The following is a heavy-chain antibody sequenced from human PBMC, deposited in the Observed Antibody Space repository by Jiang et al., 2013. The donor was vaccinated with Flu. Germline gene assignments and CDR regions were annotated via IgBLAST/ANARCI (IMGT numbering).Heavy chain of an antibody. V-gene: IGHV3-15*01. CDR1: GFTFSNAW. J-gene: IGHJ1*01. CDR3: TTHSPDYGPYFQH. CDR2: IKSKTDGGTT. D-gene: IGHD4-17*01. Sequence: QLVESGGGLVKPGGSLRLSCAASGFTFSNAWMSWVRQAPGKGLEWVGRIKSKTDGGTTDFAAPVKGRFTISRDDSKNTLYLQINSLKTEDTAVYYCTTHSPDYGPYFQHWGQGTLVTVSS.